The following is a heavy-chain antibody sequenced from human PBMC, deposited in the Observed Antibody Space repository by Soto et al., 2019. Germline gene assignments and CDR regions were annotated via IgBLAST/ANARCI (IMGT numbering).Heavy chain of an antibody. CDR1: GFTFSSYG. D-gene: IGHD6-19*01. CDR3: AKEAVDGGHFDY. CDR2: ISYDGSNK. J-gene: IGHJ4*02. Sequence: QVQLVESGGGVVQPGRSLRLSCAASGFTFSSYGMHWVRQAPVKGLEWVAVISYDGSNKYYADSVKGRFTISRDNSKNTLYLQMNSLRAEDTAVYYCAKEAVDGGHFDYWGQGTLVTVSS. V-gene: IGHV3-30*18.